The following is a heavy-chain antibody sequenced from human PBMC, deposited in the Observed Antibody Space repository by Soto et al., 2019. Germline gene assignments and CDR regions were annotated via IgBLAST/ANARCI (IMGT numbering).Heavy chain of an antibody. J-gene: IGHJ4*02. CDR1: GGSISSSSHY. Sequence: QLQLQESGPGLVKPSETLSLTCTVSGGSISSSSHYWGWIRQPPGKGLGWIGSIYYSGSTNYNPSLKSRVTISVDTSKNQFSLKLSSVTAADTTVYYCARQIPFGGWYFDYWGQGTLVTVSS. D-gene: IGHD6-19*01. CDR3: ARQIPFGGWYFDY. V-gene: IGHV4-39*01. CDR2: IYYSGST.